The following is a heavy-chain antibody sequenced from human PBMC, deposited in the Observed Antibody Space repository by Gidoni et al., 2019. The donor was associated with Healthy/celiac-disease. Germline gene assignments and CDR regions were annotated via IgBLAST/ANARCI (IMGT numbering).Heavy chain of an antibody. J-gene: IGHJ6*02. V-gene: IGHV1-2*02. CDR1: GYTFTGYY. Sequence: QVQLVKSGAEVKKPGASVKVSCKASGYTFTGYYMHWVRPAPGQGLEWMGWINPNSGGTNYAQKFQGRVTMTRDTSISTAYMELSRLRSDDTAVYYCARILPGGYYYYGMDVWGQGTTVTVSS. CDR3: ARILPGGYYYYGMDV. CDR2: INPNSGGT. D-gene: IGHD3-10*01.